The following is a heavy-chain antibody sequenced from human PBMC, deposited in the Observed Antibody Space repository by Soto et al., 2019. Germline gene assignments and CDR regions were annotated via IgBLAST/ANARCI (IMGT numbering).Heavy chain of an antibody. D-gene: IGHD4-17*01. J-gene: IGHJ6*02. CDR2: ISYDGTNK. Sequence: GGSLRLSCAASGFTISIYGIHWVRQAPGKGLEWVVVISYDGTNKYYGDSVKGRFTISRDNPTSTAYMELSSLRSEDTAVYYCARGQDYGGNSWEYYYYYGMDVWGQGTTVTVSS. CDR3: ARGQDYGGNSWEYYYYYGMDV. CDR1: GFTISIYG. V-gene: IGHV3-30*03.